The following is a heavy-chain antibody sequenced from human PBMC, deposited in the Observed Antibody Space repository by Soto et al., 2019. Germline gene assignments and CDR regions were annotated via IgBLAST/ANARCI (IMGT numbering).Heavy chain of an antibody. D-gene: IGHD6-13*01. Sequence: PGGSLRLSCAASGFTFSSYWMSWVRQAPGKGLEWVANIKQDGSEKYYVDSVKGRFTISRDNAKNSLYLQMNSLRAEDTAVYYCAREEQQLVPPYFDYWGQGTLVTVSS. J-gene: IGHJ4*02. CDR2: IKQDGSEK. V-gene: IGHV3-7*01. CDR3: AREEQQLVPPYFDY. CDR1: GFTFSSYW.